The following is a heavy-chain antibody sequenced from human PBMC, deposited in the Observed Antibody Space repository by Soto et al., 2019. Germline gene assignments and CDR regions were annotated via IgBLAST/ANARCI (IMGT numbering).Heavy chain of an antibody. CDR2: ISYDGSNK. J-gene: IGHJ4*02. Sequence: GGSLSLSCAASGFPFSSYAMNWVRQAPGKGLEWVAVISYDGSNKYYADSVKGRFTISRDNSKNTLYLQMNSLRAEDTAVYYCAKESPMVRGVGATPFDYWGRGTLVTVSS. D-gene: IGHD3-10*01. CDR1: GFPFSSYA. CDR3: AKESPMVRGVGATPFDY. V-gene: IGHV3-30*18.